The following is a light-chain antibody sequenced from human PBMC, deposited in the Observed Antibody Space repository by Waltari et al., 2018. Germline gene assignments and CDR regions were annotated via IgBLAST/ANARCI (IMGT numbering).Light chain of an antibody. J-gene: IGLJ1*01. CDR1: SSDVGGYSY. CDR3: CSYAGSDTYV. V-gene: IGLV2-11*01. CDR2: DVP. Sequence: QSALTQPRSVSGSPGQSVAIACTWTSSDVGGYSYVSWYQQHPGKAPKIIIYDVPRRPSWVPDRFSGSKSGNTASLTISGLQADDEAHYYCCSYAGSDTYVFGTGTEVTVL.